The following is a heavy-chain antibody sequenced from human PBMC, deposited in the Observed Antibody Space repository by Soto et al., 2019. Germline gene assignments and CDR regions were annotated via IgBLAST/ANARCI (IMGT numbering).Heavy chain of an antibody. V-gene: IGHV1-69*02. CDR3: ASLDTAMGPHDAFDI. CDR2: IIPILGIA. CDR1: GGTFSSYT. D-gene: IGHD5-18*01. J-gene: IGHJ3*02. Sequence: SVKVSCKASGGTFSSYTITWVRQAPGQGLEWMGRIIPILGIANYAQKFQGRVTITADKSTSTAYMERSSLRSEYTAVYYCASLDTAMGPHDAFDIWGQGTTVTVSS.